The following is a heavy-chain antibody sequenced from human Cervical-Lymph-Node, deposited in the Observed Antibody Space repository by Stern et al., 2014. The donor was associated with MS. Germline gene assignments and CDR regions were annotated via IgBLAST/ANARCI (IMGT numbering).Heavy chain of an antibody. Sequence: QMQLVQSGADVKKPGASVKVSCKASGYTFTAYNMHWLRQAPGQALEWMGRINPKSGVTNYAQKFQDRVTMTRDTSISTVYMELSRLRSNDTAMYYCATRRGCSGDSCSSRSLDYWGQGTLVTVSS. CDR1: GYTFTAYN. CDR2: INPKSGVT. CDR3: ATRRGCSGDSCSSRSLDY. V-gene: IGHV1-2*06. D-gene: IGHD2-15*01. J-gene: IGHJ4*02.